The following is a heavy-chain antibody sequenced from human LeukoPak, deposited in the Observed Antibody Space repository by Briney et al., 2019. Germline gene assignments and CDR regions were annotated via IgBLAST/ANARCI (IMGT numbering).Heavy chain of an antibody. CDR1: GGSISSYY. CDR3: ATDRSIFGRTFDY. Sequence: PSETLSLTCTVSGGSISSYYWSWIRQPPGKGLEWIGYIYYSGSTNYNPSLKSRVTISVDTSKNQFSLKLSSVTAADTAVYYCATDRSIFGRTFDYWGQGTLVTVSS. D-gene: IGHD3-3*01. V-gene: IGHV4-59*12. J-gene: IGHJ4*02. CDR2: IYYSGST.